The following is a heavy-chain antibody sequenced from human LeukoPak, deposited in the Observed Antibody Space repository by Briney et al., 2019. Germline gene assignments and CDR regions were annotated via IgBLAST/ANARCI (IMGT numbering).Heavy chain of an antibody. CDR3: ARVSGYCSSTSCRDYYYYYGMDV. D-gene: IGHD2-2*01. Sequence: SVKVSCKASGGTFSSYAISWVRQAPGQGLEWMGGIIPIFGTANYAQKFQGRVTITADESTSTAYMELSSLRPEDTAVYYCARVSGYCSSTSCRDYYYYYGMDVWGKGTTVTVSS. CDR1: GGTFSSYA. V-gene: IGHV1-69*13. J-gene: IGHJ6*04. CDR2: IIPIFGTA.